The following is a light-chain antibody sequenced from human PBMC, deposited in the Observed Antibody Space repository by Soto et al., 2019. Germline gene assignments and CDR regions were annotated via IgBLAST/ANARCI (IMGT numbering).Light chain of an antibody. CDR2: EGT. CDR1: SSDVGSYNL. Sequence: QSALTQPASVSGSPGQSITISCTGTSSDVGSYNLVSWYQQHPGKAPKLMIYEGTKRPSGVSNRFSGSKSGNTASLTISGLQAEDEADYYCSSYAGSSTYVVFGGGTKLNVL. CDR3: SSYAGSSTYVV. V-gene: IGLV2-23*01. J-gene: IGLJ2*01.